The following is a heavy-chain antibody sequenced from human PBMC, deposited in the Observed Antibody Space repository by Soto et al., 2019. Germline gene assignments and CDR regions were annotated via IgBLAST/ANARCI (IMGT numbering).Heavy chain of an antibody. V-gene: IGHV3-66*01. D-gene: IGHD2-15*01. Sequence: GSLRLSCAASGFTVSSKYMSWVRQAPGKGLEWVSLIQSGGPTYYADSVKGRFTISRDTSENTVHLQMDSLRAEDTAVYYCARDYVLCDGGRCYGIPGHVWGIGTTLTVSS. CDR3: ARDYVLCDGGRCYGIPGHV. CDR2: IQSGGPT. J-gene: IGHJ6*04. CDR1: GFTVSSKY.